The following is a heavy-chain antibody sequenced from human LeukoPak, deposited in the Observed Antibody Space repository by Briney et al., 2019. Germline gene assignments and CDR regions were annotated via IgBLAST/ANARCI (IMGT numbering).Heavy chain of an antibody. V-gene: IGHV3-33*01. D-gene: IGHD5-12*01. CDR1: GFTFSSYG. J-gene: IGHJ1*01. Sequence: GGSLRLSCAASGFTFSSYGMHWVRQAPGKGLEWVAVIGYDGSNKYYADSVKGRFTISRDNSKNTLSLQMNSLRAEDTAVYYCASPGSLPHWGQGTLVTVSS. CDR2: IGYDGSNK. CDR3: ASPGSLPH.